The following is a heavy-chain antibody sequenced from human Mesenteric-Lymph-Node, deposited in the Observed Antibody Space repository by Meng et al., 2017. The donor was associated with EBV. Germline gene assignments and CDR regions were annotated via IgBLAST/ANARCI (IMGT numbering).Heavy chain of an antibody. J-gene: IGHJ4*02. CDR3: VRGPWNN. CDR1: GFPFSGYA. Sequence: ELQLLGSGGGLVQPGGALRLSLSAYGFPFSGYAMSWVRQAPGKGLEWVSGSSGSGGSTYYADSVKGRFTISRDNSKNTLFIQMNNLRVDDTAVYYCVRGPWNNWGQGTLVTVSS. D-gene: IGHD1/OR15-1a*01. V-gene: IGHV3-23*01. CDR2: SSGSGGST.